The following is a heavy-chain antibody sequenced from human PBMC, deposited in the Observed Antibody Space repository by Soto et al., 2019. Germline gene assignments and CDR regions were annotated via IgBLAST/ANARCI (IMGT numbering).Heavy chain of an antibody. J-gene: IGHJ5*02. V-gene: IGHV4-4*07. CDR2: ISTSGNT. CDR1: GVSMRNSY. D-gene: IGHD3-16*01. CDR3: ARGGGVPALGDT. Sequence: QVQLEESGPGLVKPSETLSLICSVSGVSMRNSYWTWIRQSAGKGLEWIGRISTSGNTNYNPSLNSRLTMSVDTSTNQVSLKLTSVTAADTAVYDRARGGGVPALGDTWGQGTRVTVSS.